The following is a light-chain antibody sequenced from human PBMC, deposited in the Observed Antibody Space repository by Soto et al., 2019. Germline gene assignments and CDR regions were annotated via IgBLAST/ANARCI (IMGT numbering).Light chain of an antibody. J-gene: IGKJ1*01. CDR2: DAS. V-gene: IGKV3-11*01. Sequence: EIVLTQSPATLSLSPGERATLSCRASQSVSSYLAWYQQKPGQAPRLLIYDASNRATGIPARFSGSGSGTDFTPTISSLEPEDFAVYYCQQRSNWPWTFGQGTRWIS. CDR1: QSVSSY. CDR3: QQRSNWPWT.